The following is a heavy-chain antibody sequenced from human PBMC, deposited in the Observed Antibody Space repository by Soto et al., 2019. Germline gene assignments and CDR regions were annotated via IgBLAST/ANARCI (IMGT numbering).Heavy chain of an antibody. J-gene: IGHJ4*02. CDR1: GGSVSGYY. D-gene: IGHD6-6*01. CDR2: INHSGST. V-gene: IGHV4-34*01. CDR3: AIGTVRSIAARLSWVDTPEKRSLNFDY. Sequence: SETLSLTCAGYGGSVSGYYWSWIRQPPGKGLEWIGEINHSGSTNYNPSLKSRVNVSVDTSKDQVSLKLSSVTAAETAVYYCAIGTVRSIAARLSWVDTPEKRSLNFDYWCQGTLVTVSS.